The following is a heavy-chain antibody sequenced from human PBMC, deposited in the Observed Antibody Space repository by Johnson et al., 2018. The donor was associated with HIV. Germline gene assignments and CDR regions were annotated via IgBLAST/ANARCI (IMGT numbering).Heavy chain of an antibody. Sequence: QVQLVESGGGVVQPGGSLRLSCAASGFTFSSYGMHWVRQAPGKGLEWVAFIRYDGSNKYYADSVKGRFTISRDNSKNTLYLQMNSLRAEDTAVYYCAKGGTWLVAAAGTWSAFDIWGQGTMVTVSS. D-gene: IGHD6-13*01. CDR2: IRYDGSNK. CDR1: GFTFSSYG. V-gene: IGHV3-30*02. CDR3: AKGGTWLVAAAGTWSAFDI. J-gene: IGHJ3*02.